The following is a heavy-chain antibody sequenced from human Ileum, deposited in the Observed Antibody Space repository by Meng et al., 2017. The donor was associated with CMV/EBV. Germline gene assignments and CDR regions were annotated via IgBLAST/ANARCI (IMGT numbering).Heavy chain of an antibody. CDR1: VGSIKDYY. J-gene: IGHJ4*02. Sequence: ESGQGLGRPSETLSLTCTLSVGSIKDYYWSWIRQPAGKGLEWIGRIYFGGSTNYNPSLKSRVTMSIDTPKNQFSLRLTSVTAADSAVYYCARGPGGFGDFDFDYWGQGSLVTVSS. CDR2: IYFGGST. V-gene: IGHV4-4*07. CDR3: ARGPGGFGDFDFDY. D-gene: IGHD3-16*01.